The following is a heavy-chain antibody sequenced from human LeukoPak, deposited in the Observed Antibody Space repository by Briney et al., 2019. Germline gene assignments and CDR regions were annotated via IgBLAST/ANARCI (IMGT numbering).Heavy chain of an antibody. CDR2: IYYSGST. V-gene: IGHV4-59*01. Sequence: SETLSLTCTVSGGSISSYYWSWIRQPPGKGLEWIGYIYYSGSTNYNPSLKSRVTISVDTSKNQFSLKLSSVTAADTAVYYCARDLKPYDSSGYYEIQDAFDIWGQGTMVTVSS. J-gene: IGHJ3*02. CDR1: GGSISSYY. D-gene: IGHD3-22*01. CDR3: ARDLKPYDSSGYYEIQDAFDI.